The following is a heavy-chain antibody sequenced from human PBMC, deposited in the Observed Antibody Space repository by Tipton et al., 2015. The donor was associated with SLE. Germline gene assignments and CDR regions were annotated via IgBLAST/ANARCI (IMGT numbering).Heavy chain of an antibody. D-gene: IGHD6-13*01. Sequence: SLRLSCAASGFPISNNAMSWVRQAPGKGLEWVANINQDGSTRNYVDSVKGRFTISRDNAKNSMYLQMNSLRAEDTAVYYCARDAGYNRFDYWGQGTLVTVSS. J-gene: IGHJ4*02. CDR3: ARDAGYNRFDY. CDR2: INQDGSTR. CDR1: GFPISNNA. V-gene: IGHV3-7*01.